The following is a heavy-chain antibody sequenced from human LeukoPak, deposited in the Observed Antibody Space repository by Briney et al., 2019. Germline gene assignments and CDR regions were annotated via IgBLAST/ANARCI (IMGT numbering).Heavy chain of an antibody. D-gene: IGHD2-21*02. J-gene: IGHJ4*02. CDR2: ICHNGTT. CDR1: GGSISSGDYC. Sequence: PSETLSLTCGVSGGSISSGDYCWGWIRQPPGRGLEWIGSICHNGTTYYSPSLKSRVTILLDRSKNHFSLRLSSVAAADTAVYYCARQGHTDFVYFDLWGQGTLVTVSS. CDR3: ARQGHTDFVYFDL. V-gene: IGHV4-30-2*01.